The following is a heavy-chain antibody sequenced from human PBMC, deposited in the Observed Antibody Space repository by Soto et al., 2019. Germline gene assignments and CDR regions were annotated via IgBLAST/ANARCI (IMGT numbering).Heavy chain of an antibody. V-gene: IGHV4-59*01. Sequence: QVQLQESGPGLVKPSETLSLTCTVSGGSISSYYWSWIRQPPGKGLEWIGYIYYSGSTNYNPSLKSRVTISVDTSKNQFSLKLSSVTAADTAVYYCARDYYGSGSNAFDIWGQGTIVTVSS. CDR3: ARDYYGSGSNAFDI. J-gene: IGHJ3*02. D-gene: IGHD3-10*01. CDR1: GGSISSYY. CDR2: IYYSGST.